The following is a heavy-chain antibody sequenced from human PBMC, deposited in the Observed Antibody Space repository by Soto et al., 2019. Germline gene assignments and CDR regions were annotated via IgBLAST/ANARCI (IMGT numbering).Heavy chain of an antibody. CDR1: GFTFSNAR. V-gene: IGHV3-15*01. CDR2: IKSKTDGGTT. J-gene: IGHJ4*02. CDR3: ATPDDILTGYYPIDY. D-gene: IGHD3-9*01. Sequence: PGGSLRLSCAASGFTFSNARMSWVRQAPGKGLEWVGRIKSKTDGGTTDYAGPVKGRFTISRDDSKNTLYLQMNSLKIEDTAVYYCATPDDILTGYYPIDYWGQGTLVTVSS.